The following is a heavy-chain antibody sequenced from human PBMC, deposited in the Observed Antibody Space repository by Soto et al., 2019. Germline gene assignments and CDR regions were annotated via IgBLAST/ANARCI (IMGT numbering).Heavy chain of an antibody. Sequence: PSQTLSLTCAISGDSVSSNIAAWNWIRQSPSRGLEWLGRTYYKSQWLYDYAGSVRNRITINPDTSKNQVSLQLDSVSPEDTGVYYCAYDRQSARGVEIAVGSFAAWGQGTLVTVSS. CDR2: TYYKSQWLY. D-gene: IGHD3-10*01. V-gene: IGHV6-1*01. CDR1: GDSVSSNIAA. J-gene: IGHJ5*02. CDR3: AYDRQSARGVEIAVGSFAA.